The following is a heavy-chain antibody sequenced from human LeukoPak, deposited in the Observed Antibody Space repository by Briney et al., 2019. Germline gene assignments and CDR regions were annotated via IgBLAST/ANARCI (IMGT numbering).Heavy chain of an antibody. D-gene: IGHD2-2*01. CDR2: INHSGST. Sequence: SETLSLTCAVYGGSFSGYYWSWIRQPPGKGLEWIGEINHSGSTNYDPSLKSRVTISVDTSENQFSLKLSSVTAADTAVYYCARRGYCSSTSCYRVGYFQHWGQGTLVTVSS. CDR1: GGSFSGYY. J-gene: IGHJ1*01. CDR3: ARRGYCSSTSCYRVGYFQH. V-gene: IGHV4-34*01.